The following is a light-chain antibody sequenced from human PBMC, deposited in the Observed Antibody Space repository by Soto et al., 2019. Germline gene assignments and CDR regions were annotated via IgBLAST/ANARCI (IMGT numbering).Light chain of an antibody. CDR2: GAS. V-gene: IGKV3-20*01. Sequence: EIVMTQSPATLSVSPGERATLSCRASQSVSSNYLAWFQQRPGQAPRLLISGASSRATGIPDRFSGSGSGTELILTISRLEPEDFAVYYCQQSHNSFTFGQGTRLEIK. CDR3: QQSHNSFT. CDR1: QSVSSNY. J-gene: IGKJ5*01.